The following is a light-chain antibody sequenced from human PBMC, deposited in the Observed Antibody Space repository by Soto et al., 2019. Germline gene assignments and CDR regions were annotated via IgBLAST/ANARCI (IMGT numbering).Light chain of an antibody. CDR2: GAS. V-gene: IGKV1-27*01. Sequence: DIQLTQSPASLSASVGXRVTITCRASQGVRIYLAWYQQKPGKVPKLLIYGASTLQSGVPSRFSGSGSGTDFTLTISSLQPEDVATYYCQIYNSAPPMFTFGGGTKVDIK. J-gene: IGKJ4*01. CDR1: QGVRIY. CDR3: QIYNSAPPMFT.